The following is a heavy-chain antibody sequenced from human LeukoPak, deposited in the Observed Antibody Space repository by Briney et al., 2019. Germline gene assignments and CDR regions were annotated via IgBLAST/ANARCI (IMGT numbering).Heavy chain of an antibody. CDR1: GFTFSSYS. Sequence: GGSLRLSCAASGFTFSSYSMNWVRQAPGKGLEWVSSISSSSSYIYYADSVKGRFTISTDNAKNPLYLQMNSLRAEDTAVYYCARAGPGYFDLWGRGTLVTVSS. CDR2: ISSSSSYI. CDR3: ARAGPGYFDL. V-gene: IGHV3-21*01. J-gene: IGHJ2*01.